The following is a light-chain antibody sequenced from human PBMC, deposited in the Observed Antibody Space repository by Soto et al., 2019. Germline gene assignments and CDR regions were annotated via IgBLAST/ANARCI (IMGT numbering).Light chain of an antibody. J-gene: IGKJ4*01. CDR2: DAS. Sequence: EIVLTQSPATLSLSPGERATLSCRASQSVSGYLAWYQQKPGQAPRLLMYDASNRATGIPARFSGSGSGTDFTLTISSLETEDFAVYYCPQRSNWPSTFGGGTKVEIK. CDR3: PQRSNWPST. CDR1: QSVSGY. V-gene: IGKV3-11*01.